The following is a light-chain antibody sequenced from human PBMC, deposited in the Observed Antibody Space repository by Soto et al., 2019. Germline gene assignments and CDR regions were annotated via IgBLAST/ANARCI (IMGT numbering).Light chain of an antibody. J-gene: IGKJ2*02. Sequence: DIQMTQSPSTLSASVGDRVTITCRASQSISSGLAWYQQKPGKATKLLIYKASSLESGVPSRFSGSGSGTECTLTISSLQPDYFATYYCQQYNRYSRTLGQGTKLEIK. V-gene: IGKV1-5*03. CDR3: QQYNRYSRT. CDR2: KAS. CDR1: QSISSG.